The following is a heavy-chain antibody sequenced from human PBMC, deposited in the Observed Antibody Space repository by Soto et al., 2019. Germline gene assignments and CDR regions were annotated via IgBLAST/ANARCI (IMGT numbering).Heavy chain of an antibody. CDR2: ISGSGGST. Sequence: GSLRLSCATSGFTFGSYAMSWVRQAPGKGLEWVSAISGSGGSTYYADSVKGRFTISRDNSKNTLYLQMNSLRAEDTAVYYCAKAPTGYYYYYYMDVWGKGTTVTVSS. J-gene: IGHJ6*03. V-gene: IGHV3-23*01. CDR1: GFTFGSYA. CDR3: AKAPTGYYYYYYMDV.